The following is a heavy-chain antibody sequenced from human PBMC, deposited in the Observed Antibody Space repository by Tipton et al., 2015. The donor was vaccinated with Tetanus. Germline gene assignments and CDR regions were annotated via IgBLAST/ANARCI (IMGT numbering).Heavy chain of an antibody. V-gene: IGHV4-34*03. J-gene: IGHJ5*02. CDR3: AASVVRWFNP. Sequence: TLSLTCAVHGGSFSDYYWSWLRQSPGKGLKWIGEVTYVGSTNYNPSLKSRVTMSVDASKKKMSLKLTSVTAAETAVYYWAASVVRWFNPWGQGTLVPVSS. CDR1: GGSFSDYY. D-gene: IGHD2-2*01. CDR2: VTYVGST.